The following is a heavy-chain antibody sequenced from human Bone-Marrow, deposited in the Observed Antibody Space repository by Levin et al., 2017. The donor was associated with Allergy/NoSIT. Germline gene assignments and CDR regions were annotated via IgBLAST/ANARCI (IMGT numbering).Heavy chain of an antibody. Sequence: SQTLSLTCTVSGGSISHGAHYWSWIRQPPGKGLDWIGYIFYSGSTHYNPSLESRVTISVSTSTNQFSLRLTSVTAADSAVYYCARDRREDYYYYGVDVWGQGTTVAVSS. CDR3: ARDRREDYYYYGVDV. CDR1: GGSISHGAHY. V-gene: IGHV4-30-4*01. J-gene: IGHJ6*02. CDR2: IFYSGST.